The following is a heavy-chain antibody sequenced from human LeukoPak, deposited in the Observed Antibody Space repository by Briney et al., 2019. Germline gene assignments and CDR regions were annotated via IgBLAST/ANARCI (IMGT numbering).Heavy chain of an antibody. CDR1: GGSLSSGGHF. CDR2: INHNGNS. J-gene: IGHJ5*01. CDR3: ARGGRSGYYTGWLDS. D-gene: IGHD3-3*01. V-gene: IGHV4-31*03. Sequence: SETLSLTCTVSGGSLSSGGHFWSWIRQHPEKGLEWIAYINHNGNSYDNPSLRGRVSISVDTSKNQFSLKLTSVTAADTAVYFCARGGRSGYYTGWLDSWGQGTLVTVSS.